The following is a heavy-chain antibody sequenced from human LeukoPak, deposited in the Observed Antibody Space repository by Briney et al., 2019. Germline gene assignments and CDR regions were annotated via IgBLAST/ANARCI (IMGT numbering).Heavy chain of an antibody. V-gene: IGHV3-30-3*01. J-gene: IGHJ5*02. CDR3: ARALYRYGGWFDP. Sequence: GGSLRLSCAASGFTFSSYAMHWVRQAPGKGLEWVAVISYDGSNKYYADSVKGRFTIYRDNSKNTLYLQMNSLRAEDTAVYYCARALYRYGGWFDPWGQGTLVTVSS. CDR1: GFTFSSYA. CDR2: ISYDGSNK. D-gene: IGHD3-16*02.